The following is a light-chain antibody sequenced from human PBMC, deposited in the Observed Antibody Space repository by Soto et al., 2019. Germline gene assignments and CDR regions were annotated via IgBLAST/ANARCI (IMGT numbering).Light chain of an antibody. V-gene: IGLV2-23*03. Sequence: QSALTQPASVSGSPGQSITISCTGTISDVGSYNLVSWYQQLPGKAPKLMIYEGTKRPSGVSDRFSGSKSGNTASLTISGLQAEDEADYYCCSYAGRSTFVVFGGGTKLTVL. CDR1: ISDVGSYNL. CDR2: EGT. CDR3: CSYAGRSTFVV. J-gene: IGLJ2*01.